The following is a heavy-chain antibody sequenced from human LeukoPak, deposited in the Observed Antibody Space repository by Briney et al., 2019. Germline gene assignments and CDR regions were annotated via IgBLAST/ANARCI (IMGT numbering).Heavy chain of an antibody. CDR3: ARGRYCSSTSCHYFDY. CDR1: GFTFSSYW. CDR2: IKQDGSEK. D-gene: IGHD2-2*01. Sequence: RSGGSLRLSCAASGFTFSSYWMSWVRQAPGKGLEWVANIKQDGSEKYYVDSVKGRFTISRDNAKNSLYLQMNSLRAEDTAVYYCARGRYCSSTSCHYFDYWGQGTLVTVSS. J-gene: IGHJ4*02. V-gene: IGHV3-7*01.